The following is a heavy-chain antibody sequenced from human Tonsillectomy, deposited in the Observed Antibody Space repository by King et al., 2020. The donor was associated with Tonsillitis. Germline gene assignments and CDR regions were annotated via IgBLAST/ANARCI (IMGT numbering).Heavy chain of an antibody. CDR3: ASADGITDYYFAH. CDR2: INPHTGGT. V-gene: IGHV1-2*02. J-gene: IGHJ4*02. Sequence: QLVQSGAEVKKPGASVKVSCKASGYTFTGYYIHWVRQAPGQRPEWMGWINPHTGGTNSALKFRGRITLSRDTSISSVYMELSRLRSDDTAIYYCASADGITDYYFAHWGQGTHVTVSS. D-gene: IGHD3-10*01. CDR1: GYTFTGYY.